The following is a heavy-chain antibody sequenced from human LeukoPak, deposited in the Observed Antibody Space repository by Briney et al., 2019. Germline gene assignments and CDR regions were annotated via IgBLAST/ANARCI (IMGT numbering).Heavy chain of an antibody. V-gene: IGHV3-30*03. CDR3: ARDIAPSSSWYGGDY. Sequence: PGKSLRLSCAASGFTFSTYGMHWVRQAPGKGLEWVGVIVYDGSKKYYADSVKGRFTISRDNSKNTLYLQMNSLRAEDTAVYYCARDIAPSSSWYGGDYWGQGTLVTVSS. CDR1: GFTFSTYG. J-gene: IGHJ4*02. CDR2: IVYDGSKK. D-gene: IGHD6-13*01.